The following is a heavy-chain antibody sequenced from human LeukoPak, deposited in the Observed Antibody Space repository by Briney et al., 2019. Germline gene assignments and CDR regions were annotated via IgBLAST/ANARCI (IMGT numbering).Heavy chain of an antibody. V-gene: IGHV4-39*07. CDR1: GGSISSSSYY. J-gene: IGHJ4*02. D-gene: IGHD6-13*01. CDR3: ARVDSSWYFDY. CDR2: IYYSGST. Sequence: SETLSLTCTVSGGSISSSSYYWGWIRQPPGKGLEWIGSIYYSGSTYYNPSLKSRVTISVDTSKNQFSLKLSSVTAADTAVYYCARVDSSWYFDYWGQGTLVTVSS.